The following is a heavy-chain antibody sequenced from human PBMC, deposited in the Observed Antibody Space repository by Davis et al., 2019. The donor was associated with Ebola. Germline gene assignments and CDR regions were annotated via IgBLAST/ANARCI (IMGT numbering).Heavy chain of an antibody. CDR1: GFTFSSYW. D-gene: IGHD3-10*01. CDR2: IKQDGSEK. Sequence: GESLKISCAVSGFTFSSYWMNWLRQAPGKGLEWVAIIKQDGSEKYYVDSVKGRFTISRDNAKNSLYLQMNSLRAEDTAVYYCARDIEGYGSGIVYYYGMDVWGQGTTVTVSS. J-gene: IGHJ6*02. CDR3: ARDIEGYGSGIVYYYGMDV. V-gene: IGHV3-7*03.